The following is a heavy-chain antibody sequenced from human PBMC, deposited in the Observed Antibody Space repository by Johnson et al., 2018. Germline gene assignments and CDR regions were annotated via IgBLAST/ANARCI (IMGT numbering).Heavy chain of an antibody. D-gene: IGHD3-9*01. Sequence: VQLVESGGGVVQPGRSLRLSCAASGFTFSSYGMHWVRQAPGKGLEWVAVISYDGSNKYYADSVKGRFTISRDNSKNTLYLQMNSLRAEDTAVYYCAKDGRLLRYVDWAFIFQRWGQGTLVTVSS. CDR3: AKDGRLLRYVDWAFIFQR. CDR1: GFTFSSYG. CDR2: ISYDGSNK. V-gene: IGHV3-30*18. J-gene: IGHJ1*01.